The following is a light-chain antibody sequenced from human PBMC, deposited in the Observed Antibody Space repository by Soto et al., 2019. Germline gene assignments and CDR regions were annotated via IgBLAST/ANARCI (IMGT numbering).Light chain of an antibody. CDR1: QSIGNS. V-gene: IGKV3-11*01. CDR2: DAF. J-gene: IGKJ4*01. CDR3: PQRYNWPLT. Sequence: TVLTQSPATLSLSPGERATLSCKASQSIGNSLGWFQQKPGQAPRLLIDDAFNRATGIPARFTGSGSGSDFTLTISSLEPEDFGVYYWPQRYNWPLTFGGGTKVEIK.